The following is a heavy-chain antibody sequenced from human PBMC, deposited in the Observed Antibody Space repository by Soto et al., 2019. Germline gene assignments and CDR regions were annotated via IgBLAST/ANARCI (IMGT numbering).Heavy chain of an antibody. Sequence: QVQLVESGGGVVQPGRSLRLSCAASAFTFRSYTMHWVRQAPGKGLEWVATISYDGSKTNYADSVRGRFTISRDNSKSTLFLQTDSLRPEDTAVYSCARDRDSSYFPPPYYFDSWGQGTLVTVSS. CDR3: ARDRDSSYFPPPYYFDS. CDR2: ISYDGSKT. J-gene: IGHJ4*02. CDR1: AFTFRSYT. V-gene: IGHV3-30*04. D-gene: IGHD4-4*01.